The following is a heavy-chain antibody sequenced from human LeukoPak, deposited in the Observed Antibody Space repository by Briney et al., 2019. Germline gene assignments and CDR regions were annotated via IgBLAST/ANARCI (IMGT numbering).Heavy chain of an antibody. CDR1: GGSISSGVYY. CDR2: IYYSGST. V-gene: IGHV4-31*03. CDR3: ARWALLWTTMIADAFDI. J-gene: IGHJ3*02. Sequence: SETLSLTCTVSGGSISSGVYYWSWIRQHPGKGLEWIGYIYYSGSTYYNPSLKSRVTISVDTSKNQFSLKLSSVTAADTAVYYCARWALLWTTMIADAFDIWGQGTMVTVSS. D-gene: IGHD3-22*01.